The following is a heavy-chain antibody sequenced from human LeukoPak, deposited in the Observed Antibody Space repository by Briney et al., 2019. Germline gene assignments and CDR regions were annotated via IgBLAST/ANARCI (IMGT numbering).Heavy chain of an antibody. CDR2: IHRSGSP. CDR3: AREILGGFNPGAY. CDR1: GFTFSNYGM. V-gene: IGHV4-4*02. D-gene: IGHD1-14*01. Sequence: GSLRLSCAASGFTFSNYGMSWVRQPPGKGLEWIGEIHRSGSPNYNPSLQSRVTISIDRSRNQIVLELSSVTAADTAVYYCAREILGGFNPGAYWGQGTLVTVSS. J-gene: IGHJ4*02.